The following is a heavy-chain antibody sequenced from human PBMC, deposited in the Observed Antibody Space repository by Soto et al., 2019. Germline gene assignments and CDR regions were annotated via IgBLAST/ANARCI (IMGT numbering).Heavy chain of an antibody. V-gene: IGHV4-38-2*01. Sequence: SETLSLTCAVSGYSISSGYYWGWIRQPPGKGLEWIGSIYHSGSTYYNPPLKSRVTISVDTSKNQFSLKLSSVTAADTAVYYCAKTYYYGSGSYLFDYWGQGTLVTVSS. CDR3: AKTYYYGSGSYLFDY. D-gene: IGHD3-10*01. CDR2: IYHSGST. J-gene: IGHJ4*02. CDR1: GYSISSGYY.